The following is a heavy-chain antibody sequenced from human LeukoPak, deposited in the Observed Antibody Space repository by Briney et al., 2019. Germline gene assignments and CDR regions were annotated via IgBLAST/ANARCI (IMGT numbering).Heavy chain of an antibody. V-gene: IGHV3-33*01. J-gene: IGHJ4*02. Sequence: GRSLRLSCAASGFTFSSYGMHWVRQAPGKGLEWVAVIWYDGSNKYYADSVKGRFTISRDNAKNSLYLQMNSLRAEDTAVYYCARDRWFGELSADPLGHFDYWGQGTLVTVSS. CDR1: GFTFSSYG. D-gene: IGHD3-10*01. CDR3: ARDRWFGELSADPLGHFDY. CDR2: IWYDGSNK.